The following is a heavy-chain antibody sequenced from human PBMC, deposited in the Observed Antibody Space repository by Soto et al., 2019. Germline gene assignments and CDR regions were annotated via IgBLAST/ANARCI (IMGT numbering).Heavy chain of an antibody. V-gene: IGHV4-4*02. CDR3: ARYFDAWNPHYYYGMDV. D-gene: IGHD3-9*01. CDR2: IYHSGIT. CDR1: GGSISSHNW. J-gene: IGHJ6*02. Sequence: QVQLQESGPGLVKPSGTLSLTCTVSGGSISSHNWWIWVRQPPGKGLEWIGEIYHSGITNYNPSLKSRISISVDKSKNLFSRKLSSVTAAYTAIYYCARYFDAWNPHYYYGMDVWGQGTTVAVSS.